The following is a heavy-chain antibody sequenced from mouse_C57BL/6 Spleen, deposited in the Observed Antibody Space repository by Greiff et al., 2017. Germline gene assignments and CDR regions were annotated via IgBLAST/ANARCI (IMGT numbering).Heavy chain of an antibody. V-gene: IGHV1-15*01. Sequence: QVQLQQSGAELVRPGASVTLSCKASGYTFTDYEMHWVKQTPVHGLEWIGAIDPETGGTAYNQKFKGKAILTADKSSSTAYMELRSLTSEDSAVYYCTWGNYGYYFDYWGQGTTL. CDR2: IDPETGGT. D-gene: IGHD2-1*01. J-gene: IGHJ2*01. CDR3: TWGNYGYYFDY. CDR1: GYTFTDYE.